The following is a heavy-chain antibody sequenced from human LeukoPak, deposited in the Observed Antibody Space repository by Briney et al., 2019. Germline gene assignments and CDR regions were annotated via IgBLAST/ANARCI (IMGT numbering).Heavy chain of an antibody. Sequence: GASVKVSCKVSGYTLTELSMHWVRQAPRKRLEWMGGFDPEDGETIYAQKFQGRVTMTEDTSTDTAYMELSSLRSEDTAVYYCATTLRRGVLPFDYWGQGTLVTVSS. CDR3: ATTLRRGVLPFDY. CDR2: FDPEDGET. D-gene: IGHD3-10*01. J-gene: IGHJ4*02. V-gene: IGHV1-24*01. CDR1: GYTLTELS.